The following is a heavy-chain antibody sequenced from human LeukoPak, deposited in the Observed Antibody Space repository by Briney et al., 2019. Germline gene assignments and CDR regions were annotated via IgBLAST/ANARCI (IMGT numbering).Heavy chain of an antibody. D-gene: IGHD2-2*01. J-gene: IGHJ6*03. CDR1: GGSFSDYY. V-gene: IGHV4-34*01. CDR2: INNSGNT. Sequence: SETLSLTCAVYGGSFSDYYWSWIRQPPGKGLEWIGEINNSGNTNNNPSLKSRVTISVDTSKNQFSLKLSSVTAADTAVYYCARGLSRTDIVVVAAARSYYHYMGVWGKGTTVTVSS. CDR3: ARGLSRTDIVVVAAARSYYHYMGV.